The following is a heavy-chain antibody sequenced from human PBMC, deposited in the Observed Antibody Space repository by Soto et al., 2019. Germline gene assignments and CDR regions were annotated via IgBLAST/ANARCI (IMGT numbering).Heavy chain of an antibody. V-gene: IGHV3-9*01. CDR3: AKDSIRRSFSRSSTRARDAFDI. CDR2: ISWDSRSV. Sequence: PGGSLRLSCAASGFSFGSYALSWVRQAPGKGLEWVSGISWDSRSVAYADSVKGRFTISRDNAENSLHLQMNSLRAEDTAVYYCAKDSIRRSFSRSSTRARDAFDIWGQGTMVTVSS. J-gene: IGHJ3*02. D-gene: IGHD6-6*01. CDR1: GFSFGSYA.